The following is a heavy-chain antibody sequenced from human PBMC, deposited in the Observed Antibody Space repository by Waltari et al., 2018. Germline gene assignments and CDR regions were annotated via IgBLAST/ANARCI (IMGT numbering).Heavy chain of an antibody. V-gene: IGHV3-15*01. D-gene: IGHD3-16*01. CDR2: IKSKTAGGTV. CDR1: GFSFNVSW. Sequence: EVQVVESGGGLAKPGGSLRLSCVVSGFSFNVSWMSWVRQTPGKGVWGVGRIKSKTAGGTVDYATPVKGRFTISRDDSKNTVYLQMSSLNTDDTAVYYCTTGGGRNGMGVWGQGTTVTVSS. CDR3: TTGGGRNGMGV. J-gene: IGHJ6*02.